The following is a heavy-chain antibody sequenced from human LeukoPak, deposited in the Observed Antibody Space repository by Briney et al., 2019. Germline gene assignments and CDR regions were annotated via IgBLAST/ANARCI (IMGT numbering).Heavy chain of an antibody. V-gene: IGHV3-23*01. Sequence: SGGSLRLSCVASGFTFSSYAMSWDRQAPGKGLEWVSAISGSGGSTYYADSVKGRFTISRDNSKNTLYLQMNSLRAEDTAVYYCAKVVARQQVDYWGQGTLVTVSS. J-gene: IGHJ4*02. CDR3: AKVVARQQVDY. D-gene: IGHD6-13*01. CDR1: GFTFSSYA. CDR2: ISGSGGST.